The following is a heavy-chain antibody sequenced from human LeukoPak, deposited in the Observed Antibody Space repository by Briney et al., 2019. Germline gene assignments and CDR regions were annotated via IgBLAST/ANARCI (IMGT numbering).Heavy chain of an antibody. CDR1: GGTFSSYA. CDR3: ASVVPAARAEYFQH. J-gene: IGHJ1*01. Sequence: GASVKVSCKASGGTFSSYAISWVRQAPGQGLEWMGGIIPIFGTANYAQKFQGRVTITADESTSTAYMELSSLRSEDTAVYYCASVVPAARAEYFQHWGQGTLVTVSS. D-gene: IGHD2-2*01. CDR2: IIPIFGTA. V-gene: IGHV1-69*13.